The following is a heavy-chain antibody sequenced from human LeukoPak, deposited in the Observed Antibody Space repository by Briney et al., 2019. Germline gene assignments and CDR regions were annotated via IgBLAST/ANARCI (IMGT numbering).Heavy chain of an antibody. CDR3: ARDRPDYGSNSYDEYYYYYYGMDV. J-gene: IGHJ6*02. CDR2: IYYSGST. Sequence: SETLSLTCTVSGGSISSYYWSWIRQPPGKGLEWIGYIYYSGSTNYNPSLKSRVTISVDTSKNQFSLKLSSVTAADTAVYYCARDRPDYGSNSYDEYYYYYYGMDVWGQGTTVTVSS. D-gene: IGHD4-23*01. CDR1: GGSISSYY. V-gene: IGHV4-59*01.